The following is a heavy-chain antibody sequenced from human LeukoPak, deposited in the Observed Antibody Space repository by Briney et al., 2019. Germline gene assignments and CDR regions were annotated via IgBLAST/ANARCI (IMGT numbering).Heavy chain of an antibody. V-gene: IGHV4-61*08. CDR3: ARTTEGYAGGPGYSYYYYMDV. J-gene: IGHJ6*03. Sequence: SQTLSLTCTVSGGSMSSVGHYWSWIRQPPGKGLEWIGYIHYSGSTHYNPSLKSRVTISVDTSKNQVSLKLRSVTAADTAVYYCARTTEGYAGGPGYSYYYYMDVWGKGTTVTISS. D-gene: IGHD5-12*01. CDR2: IHYSGST. CDR1: GGSMSSVGHY.